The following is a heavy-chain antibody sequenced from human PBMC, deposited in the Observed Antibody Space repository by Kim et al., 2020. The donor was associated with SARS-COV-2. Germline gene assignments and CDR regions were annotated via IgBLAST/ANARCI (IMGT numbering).Heavy chain of an antibody. CDR3: ARVMDTWYFDY. J-gene: IGHJ4*02. Sequence: TKYNPSLKSRVTISVDTSKNQFALKLSSVAAADTAVYYCARVMDTWYFDYWGQGTLVTVSS. D-gene: IGHD3-10*01. V-gene: IGHV4-34*01. CDR2: T.